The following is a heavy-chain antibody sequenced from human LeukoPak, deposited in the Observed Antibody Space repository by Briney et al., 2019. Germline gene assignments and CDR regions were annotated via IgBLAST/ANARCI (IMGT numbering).Heavy chain of an antibody. V-gene: IGHV4-59*08. CDR2: ISYSGST. D-gene: IGHD1-1*01. CDR1: GGSISSYY. Sequence: ASETLSLTCTVSGGSISSYYWSWIRQPPGKGLEWIGYISYSGSTNHNPSHKSRVNISVDTSKHQFSLKLSSVTAADTAVYYWARNDADRYAFDIWGQGTMVTVSS. J-gene: IGHJ3*02. CDR3: ARNDADRYAFDI.